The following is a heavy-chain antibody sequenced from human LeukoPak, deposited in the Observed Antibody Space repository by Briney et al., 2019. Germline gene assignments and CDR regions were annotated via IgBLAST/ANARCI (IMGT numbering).Heavy chain of an antibody. Sequence: GSLRLSCAASGFTFSNYWMTWLRQPPGKGLEWIGSIYHSGTTYYNPSLKSRVTISVDTSKNQFSLKLSSVTAADTVVYYCARLVCGGGSCPAEFDYWGQGTLVTVSS. D-gene: IGHD2-15*01. CDR3: ARLVCGGGSCPAEFDY. V-gene: IGHV4-39*01. J-gene: IGHJ4*02. CDR1: GFTFSNYW. CDR2: IYHSGTT.